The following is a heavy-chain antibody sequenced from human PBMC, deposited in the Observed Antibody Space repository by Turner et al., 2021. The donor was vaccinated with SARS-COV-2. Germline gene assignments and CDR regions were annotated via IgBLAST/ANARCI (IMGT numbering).Heavy chain of an antibody. J-gene: IGHJ4*02. CDR2: ISYDGSNK. Sequence: QVQLVESGGGVVQPGRSLRLSCAASGFTFGSYGMHWVRQAPGKGLGWVAVISYDGSNKYYADSVKGRFTISRDNSKNTLYLQMNSLRAEDTAVYYCARESPFGAAVAGSFDYWGQGTLVTVSS. CDR1: GFTFGSYG. D-gene: IGHD6-19*01. V-gene: IGHV3-33*05. CDR3: ARESPFGAAVAGSFDY.